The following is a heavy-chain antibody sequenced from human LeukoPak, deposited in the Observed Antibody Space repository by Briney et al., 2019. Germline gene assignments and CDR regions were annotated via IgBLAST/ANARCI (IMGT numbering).Heavy chain of an antibody. Sequence: GRSLRLSCAASGFTFSSYGMHWVRQAPGKGLEWVAVIWYDGSNKYYADSVKGRFTISRDNSKNTLYLQMNSLRAEDTAVYYCAKDLYSSSPYYFYYWGQGTLVTVSS. J-gene: IGHJ4*02. D-gene: IGHD6-13*01. CDR2: IWYDGSNK. CDR1: GFTFSSYG. V-gene: IGHV3-33*06. CDR3: AKDLYSSSPYYFYY.